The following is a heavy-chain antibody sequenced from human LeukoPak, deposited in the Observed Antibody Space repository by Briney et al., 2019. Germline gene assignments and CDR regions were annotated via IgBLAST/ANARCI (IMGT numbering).Heavy chain of an antibody. Sequence: GGSLRLSCAASGFTFDDYGMSWVRQAPGKGLEWVSGINWNGGSTGYADSVKGRFTISRDNAKNSLYLQMNSLRAKDTALYYCAREPGYSSGWYDSDYWGQGTLVTVSS. CDR2: INWNGGST. J-gene: IGHJ4*02. CDR1: GFTFDDYG. D-gene: IGHD6-19*01. CDR3: AREPGYSSGWYDSDY. V-gene: IGHV3-20*04.